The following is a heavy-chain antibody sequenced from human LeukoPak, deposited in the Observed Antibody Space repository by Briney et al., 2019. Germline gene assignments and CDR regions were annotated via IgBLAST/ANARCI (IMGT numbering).Heavy chain of an antibody. V-gene: IGHV1-46*01. D-gene: IGHD2-2*01. Sequence: ASVKVSCKASGYTFTSYYMHWVRQAPGQGLEWMGIINPSGGSTSYAQKFQGRVTMTRDTSTSTGYMELSSLRSEDTAVYYCAREGIYCSSTSCSPRFDPWGQGTLVTVSS. CDR1: GYTFTSYY. J-gene: IGHJ5*02. CDR2: INPSGGST. CDR3: AREGIYCSSTSCSPRFDP.